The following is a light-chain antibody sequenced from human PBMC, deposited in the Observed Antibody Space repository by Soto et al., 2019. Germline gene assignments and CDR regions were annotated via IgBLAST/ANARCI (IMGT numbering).Light chain of an antibody. Sequence: EIVLTQSPATLSLSPGERATLSCRASQSVSSYLAWYQQKPGQAPRLLIYDASNRATGIPARFSGSGSGTDFTLTISSLEPEDVVVYYCQQRSNWPPKLTFGGGTKVEIK. CDR3: QQRSNWPPKLT. CDR2: DAS. V-gene: IGKV3-11*01. CDR1: QSVSSY. J-gene: IGKJ4*01.